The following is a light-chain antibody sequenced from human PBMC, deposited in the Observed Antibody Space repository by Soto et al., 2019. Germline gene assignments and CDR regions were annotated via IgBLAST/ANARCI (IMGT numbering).Light chain of an antibody. Sequence: QSVLTQPPSVSGAPGQRVTISCTGSSSNIGAGYDVHWYQQLPGTAPKLLIYGNSNRPSGVPDRFSGSKSGTSASLAITGLQAEDEAEYYCQSYDSTLSGSGFGGGTKRTVL. V-gene: IGLV1-40*01. CDR2: GNS. J-gene: IGLJ3*02. CDR1: SSNIGAGYD. CDR3: QSYDSTLSGSG.